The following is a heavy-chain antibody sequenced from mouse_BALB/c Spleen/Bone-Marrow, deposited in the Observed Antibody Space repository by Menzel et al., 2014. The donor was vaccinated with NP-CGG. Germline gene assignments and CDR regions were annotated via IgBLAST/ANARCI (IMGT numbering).Heavy chain of an antibody. Sequence: EVQGVESGGGLVQPGGSLKLSCAASGFTFSSYIMSWVRQTPEKRLEWVAYISNGGGSTHYPDTVKGRFTISRDNAKNTLYLQMSSLKSEDTAMYYRARHPIYYYGSSWGNYAMDYWGSRNLSHRLL. CDR3: ARHPIYYYGSSWGNYAMDY. CDR2: ISNGGGST. D-gene: IGHD1-1*01. V-gene: IGHV5-12-2*01. CDR1: GFTFSSYI. J-gene: IGHJ4*01.